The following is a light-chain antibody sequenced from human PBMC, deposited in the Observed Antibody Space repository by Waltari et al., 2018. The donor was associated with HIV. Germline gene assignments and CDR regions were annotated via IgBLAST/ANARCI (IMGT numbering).Light chain of an antibody. CDR3: ATWDDSLSVVV. Sequence: QSVLPQPPSASGTPGQRVTIPCSGSSPNIGSNYVYWYQQLPGTAPKLLIYRNNQRPSGVPDRFSGSKSGTSASLAISGLRSEDEADYYCATWDDSLSVVVFGGGTKLTVL. J-gene: IGLJ2*01. CDR1: SPNIGSNY. V-gene: IGLV1-47*01. CDR2: RNN.